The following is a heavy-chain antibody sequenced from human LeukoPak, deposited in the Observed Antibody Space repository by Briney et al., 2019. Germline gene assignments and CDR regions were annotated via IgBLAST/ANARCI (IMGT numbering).Heavy chain of an antibody. CDR1: GSTFSSYW. V-gene: IGHV3-7*03. CDR3: ARDMYYDILTGYYNRAFDI. Sequence: PGGSLRLSCAASGSTFSSYWMSWVRQAPGKGLEWVANIKQDGSEKYYVDSVKGRFTISRDNAKNSLYLQMNSLRAEDTAVYYCARDMYYDILTGYYNRAFDIWGQGTMVTVSS. CDR2: IKQDGSEK. J-gene: IGHJ3*02. D-gene: IGHD3-9*01.